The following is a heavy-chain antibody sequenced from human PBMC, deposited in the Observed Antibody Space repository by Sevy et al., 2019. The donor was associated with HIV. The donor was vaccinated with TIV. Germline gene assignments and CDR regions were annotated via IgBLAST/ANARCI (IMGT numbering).Heavy chain of an antibody. Sequence: GGSLRLSCAASGFTFNFYGMHWVRQAPGKGLEWVALISYDGNLKYYADSAKGRFTISRDNSKNTLYLQMNSLRREDTAVYYCVKAPNDYDNSGWAGLEVWGQGTTVTVSS. CDR1: GFTFNFYG. V-gene: IGHV3-30*18. D-gene: IGHD3-22*01. CDR2: ISYDGNLK. J-gene: IGHJ6*02. CDR3: VKAPNDYDNSGWAGLEV.